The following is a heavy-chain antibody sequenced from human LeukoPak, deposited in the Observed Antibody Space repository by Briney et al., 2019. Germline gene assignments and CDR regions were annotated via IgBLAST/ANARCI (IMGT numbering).Heavy chain of an antibody. J-gene: IGHJ4*02. CDR1: GYTFTSYG. D-gene: IGHD3-22*01. Sequence: ASVKVSCKASGYTFTSYGISWVRQAPGQGLEWMGWISAYNGNTNYAQKLQGRVTMTTDTSTSTAYTELRSLRSDDTAVYYCARAGYYYDSSGYYASYWGQGTLVTVSS. CDR2: ISAYNGNT. CDR3: ARAGYYYDSSGYYASY. V-gene: IGHV1-18*01.